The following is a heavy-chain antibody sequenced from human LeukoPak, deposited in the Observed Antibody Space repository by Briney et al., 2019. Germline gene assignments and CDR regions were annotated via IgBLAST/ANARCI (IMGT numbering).Heavy chain of an antibody. CDR1: GGSFSGYY. Sequence: SETLSLTCAVYGGSFSGYYWSWIRQPPGKGLEWIGYIYYSGSAYYDPSLKSRVALSVDTSKNQFSLKLTSVTAADRAVYYCARDSSSWGGFDYWGQGTLVAVSS. V-gene: IGHV4-34*09. CDR2: IYYSGSA. D-gene: IGHD6-13*01. CDR3: ARDSSSWGGFDY. J-gene: IGHJ4*02.